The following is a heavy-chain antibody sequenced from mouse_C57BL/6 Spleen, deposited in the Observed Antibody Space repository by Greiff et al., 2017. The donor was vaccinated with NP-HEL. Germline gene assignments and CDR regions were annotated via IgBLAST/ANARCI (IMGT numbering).Heavy chain of an antibody. CDR1: GYSFTDYN. J-gene: IGHJ1*03. V-gene: IGHV1-39*01. Sequence: VQLKESGPELVKPGASVKISCKASGYSFTDYNMNWVKQSNGKSLEWIGVINPNYGTTSYNQKFKGKATLTVDQSSSTAYMQLNSLTSEDSAVYYCAEGDYYGTSGYFDVWGTGTTVTVSS. D-gene: IGHD1-1*01. CDR2: INPNYGTT. CDR3: AEGDYYGTSGYFDV.